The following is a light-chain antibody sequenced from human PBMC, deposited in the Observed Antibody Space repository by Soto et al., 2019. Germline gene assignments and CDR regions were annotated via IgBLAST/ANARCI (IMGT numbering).Light chain of an antibody. CDR2: LNSDGSH. J-gene: IGLJ1*01. CDR1: SGHSSYA. CDR3: QTWGTGIHV. Sequence: QLVLTQSPSASASLGASVKLTCTLSSGHSSYAIAWHQQQPEKGPRYLMKLNSDGSHRKGDGIPDRFSGSSSGADRYIIIASRQSEDEADYYCQTWGTGIHVFGTGTKLTVL. V-gene: IGLV4-69*01.